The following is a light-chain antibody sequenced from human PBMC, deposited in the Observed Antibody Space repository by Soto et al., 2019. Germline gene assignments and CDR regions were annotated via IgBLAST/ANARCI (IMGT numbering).Light chain of an antibody. Sequence: EIVLTQSPATLSFSPGERATLSCRASQSVRSYLAWYQQKPGQAPNLLIYDTSNRATGIPARFSGSGSGTDFTLTISSLEPEDFAVYYCHQRNSWPLTFGGGTKVEIK. J-gene: IGKJ4*01. V-gene: IGKV3-11*01. CDR1: QSVRSY. CDR2: DTS. CDR3: HQRNSWPLT.